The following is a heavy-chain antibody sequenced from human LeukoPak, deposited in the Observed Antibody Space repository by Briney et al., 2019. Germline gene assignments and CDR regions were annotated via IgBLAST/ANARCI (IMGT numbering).Heavy chain of an antibody. D-gene: IGHD2-8*02. CDR2: IYPGDSDT. Sequence: ASPTLLSLGSEYGFSSYRVGRAREVVAKKLKWMGIIYPGDSDTRYNPSFQGQVTISADKSINTAYLQWSSLEASDTAMYYCARRPSGPGNWFDPWGEGPLVTVSS. CDR3: ARRPSGPGNWFDP. J-gene: IGHJ5*02. V-gene: IGHV5-51*01. CDR1: EYGFSSYR.